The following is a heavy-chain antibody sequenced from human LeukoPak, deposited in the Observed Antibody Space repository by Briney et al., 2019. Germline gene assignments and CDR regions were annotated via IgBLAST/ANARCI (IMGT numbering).Heavy chain of an antibody. V-gene: IGHV1-8*01. CDR2: INLKSGTT. CDR1: GYTFTIYD. J-gene: IGHJ4*02. D-gene: IGHD3-10*01. Sequence: ASVKVSCKASGYTFTIYDINWVRHAPGQGLGWVGGINLKSGTTGYAQKFQGRVTMTRNTSISPAYMELSSLRSEDTAVYYCARGFSMVRGVIVGYWGQGTLVTVSS. CDR3: ARGFSMVRGVIVGY.